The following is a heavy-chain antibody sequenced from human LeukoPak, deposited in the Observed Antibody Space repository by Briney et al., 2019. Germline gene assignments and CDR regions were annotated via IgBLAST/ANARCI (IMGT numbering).Heavy chain of an antibody. CDR3: AKERMTVVTPGVDY. CDR1: GFTFSNYA. CDR2: ISGSGAGT. D-gene: IGHD4-23*01. Sequence: LSGGSLRLSCAASGFTFSNYAMSWVRHAPGKGLEGVSSISGSGAGTYFADSVKGRFTISRDNPKNTLYLQMNSLRAEDTAVYYCAKERMTVVTPGVDYWGRGTKVTVSS. V-gene: IGHV3-23*01. J-gene: IGHJ4*02.